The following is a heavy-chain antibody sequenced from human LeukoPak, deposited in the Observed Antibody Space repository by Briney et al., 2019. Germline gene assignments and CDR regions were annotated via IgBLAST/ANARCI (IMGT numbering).Heavy chain of an antibody. CDR2: ISSSSSYI. V-gene: IGHV3-21*01. D-gene: IGHD2-15*01. J-gene: IGHJ3*02. Sequence: TGGSLRLSCAASGFTFSSYSMNWVRQAPGKGLEWVSSISSSSSYIYYADSVKGRFTISRDNAKNSLYLQMNSLSAEDTAVYYCARDLEDIVVVVAATHASAFDIWGQGTMVAVSS. CDR3: ARDLEDIVVVVAATHASAFDI. CDR1: GFTFSSYS.